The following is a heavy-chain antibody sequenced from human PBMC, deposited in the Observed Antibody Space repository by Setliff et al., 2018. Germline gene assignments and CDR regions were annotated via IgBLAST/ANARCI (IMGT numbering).Heavy chain of an antibody. D-gene: IGHD2-2*02. Sequence: KPSETLSLTCAIHGQSFSDYYWSWVRRPPGKGLEWIGEIYHSGSTNYNPSLKSRVTISVDTSKNQFSLKLSSVTAADTAVYYCARDRQYCSSPTCYSSYFYYYGMDVWGQGTTVTVSS. J-gene: IGHJ6*02. CDR3: ARDRQYCSSPTCYSSYFYYYGMDV. V-gene: IGHV4-34*01. CDR2: IYHSGST. CDR1: GQSFSDYY.